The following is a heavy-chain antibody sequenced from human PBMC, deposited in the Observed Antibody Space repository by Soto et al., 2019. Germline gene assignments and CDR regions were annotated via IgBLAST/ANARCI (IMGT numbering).Heavy chain of an antibody. CDR2: INPSGGST. CDR3: ARDYGDPIHP. Sequence: ASVKVSCKASGYTFTRSGISWVRQAPGQGLEWMGIINPSGGSTSYAQKFQGRVTMTRDTSTSTVYMELSSLRSEDTAVYYCARDYGDPIHPWGQGTLVTVSS. CDR1: GYTFTRSG. J-gene: IGHJ5*02. D-gene: IGHD4-17*01. V-gene: IGHV1-46*01.